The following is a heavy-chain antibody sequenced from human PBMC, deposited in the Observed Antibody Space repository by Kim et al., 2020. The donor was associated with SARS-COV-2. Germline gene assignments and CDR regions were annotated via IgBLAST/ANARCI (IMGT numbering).Heavy chain of an antibody. V-gene: IGHV3-7*01. J-gene: IGHJ5*01. CDR1: GFTFEHYY. CDR2: IMQDGSDK. CDR3: ARVKTGTTPWVDS. Sequence: GGSLRLSCAASGFTFEHYYMSWVRQAPGKGLEWVANIMQDGSDKFYVDSVKGRFTISRDNAKSSLYLQLNSLRVEDTAIYYCARVKTGTTPWVDSWGLGT. D-gene: IGHD1-1*01.